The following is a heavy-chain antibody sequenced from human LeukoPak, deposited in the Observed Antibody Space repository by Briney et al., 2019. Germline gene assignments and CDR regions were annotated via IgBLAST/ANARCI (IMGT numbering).Heavy chain of an antibody. J-gene: IGHJ4*02. V-gene: IGHV1-8*01. Sequence: GASVKVSRKASGYTFTSYDINWVRQATGQGLEWMGWMNPNSGNTGYAQKFQGRVTITRNTSISTAYMELSSLRSEDTAVYYCARGNRVVGATGGAFDYWGQGTLVTVSS. CDR1: GYTFTSYD. CDR3: ARGNRVVGATGGAFDY. D-gene: IGHD1-26*01. CDR2: MNPNSGNT.